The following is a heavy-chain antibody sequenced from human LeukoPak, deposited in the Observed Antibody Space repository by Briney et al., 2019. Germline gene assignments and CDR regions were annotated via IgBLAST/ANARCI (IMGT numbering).Heavy chain of an antibody. Sequence: GGSLRLSCEASGGTFSSYAMAWVRQAPGKGLEWVAVIWSDGTEKYYGDAVKGRFTISRDNSRKTLYLQMNSLRGEDTAVYYCAKDAQRGFDYSNSLEYWGQGTLVTVSS. CDR3: AKDAQRGFDYSNSLEY. J-gene: IGHJ4*02. V-gene: IGHV3-33*06. CDR2: IWSDGTEK. CDR1: GGTFSSYA. D-gene: IGHD4-11*01.